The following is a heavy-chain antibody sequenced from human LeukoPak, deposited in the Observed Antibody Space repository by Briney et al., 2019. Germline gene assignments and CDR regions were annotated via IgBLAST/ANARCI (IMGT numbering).Heavy chain of an antibody. Sequence: ASVTVSCKASGYTFTVYYMHWVRQAPGQGLEWMGWMNPNSGNTGYAQKFQGRVTMTRNTSISTAYMELSSLRSEDTAVYYCARRVPAATNWFDPWGQGTLVTVSS. CDR1: GYTFTVYY. CDR2: MNPNSGNT. CDR3: ARRVPAATNWFDP. J-gene: IGHJ5*02. V-gene: IGHV1-8*02. D-gene: IGHD2-2*01.